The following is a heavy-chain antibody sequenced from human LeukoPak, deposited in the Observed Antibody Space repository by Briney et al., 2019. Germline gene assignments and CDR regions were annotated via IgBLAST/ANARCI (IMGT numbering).Heavy chain of an antibody. Sequence: GGSLRLSCAASGFTFNRYNMNWVRQAPGKGLEWVSYISSRATAIYYADSVKGRFTISRDNAKTSLYLQMNSLRAEDTAVYYCARDFGRYFFDYWGQGTLVTVSS. CDR3: ARDFGRYFFDY. V-gene: IGHV3-48*03. CDR1: GFTFNRYN. J-gene: IGHJ4*02. D-gene: IGHD3-10*01. CDR2: ISSRATAI.